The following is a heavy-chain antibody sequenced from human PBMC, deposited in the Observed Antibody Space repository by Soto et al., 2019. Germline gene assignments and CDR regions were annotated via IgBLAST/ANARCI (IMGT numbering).Heavy chain of an antibody. D-gene: IGHD2-21*02. CDR3: ARVRIVVVTTYPGDYYGMDV. J-gene: IGHJ6*02. V-gene: IGHV3-48*03. Sequence: GGSLRLSCAASGFTFSSYEMNWVRQAPRKGLEWVSYISSSGSTIYYADSVKGRFTISRDNAKNSLYLQMNGLRAEDTAVYYCARVRIVVVTTYPGDYYGMDVWGQGTTVTVS. CDR1: GFTFSSYE. CDR2: ISSSGSTI.